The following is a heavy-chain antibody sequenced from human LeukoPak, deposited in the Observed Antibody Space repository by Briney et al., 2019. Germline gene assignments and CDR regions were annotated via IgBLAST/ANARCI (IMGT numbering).Heavy chain of an antibody. V-gene: IGHV3-33*01. CDR2: IWYDGTKK. J-gene: IGHJ4*02. D-gene: IGHD3-16*02. Sequence: GRSLRLSCAASGFTFSNYGMHWVRQAPGKGLEWVAVIWYDGTKKYYADSVKGRLTISRDNSKNTLYLEMNSLRAEDTAVYYCARDRAVRYFDYWGQGTLVTVSP. CDR1: GFTFSNYG. CDR3: ARDRAVRYFDY.